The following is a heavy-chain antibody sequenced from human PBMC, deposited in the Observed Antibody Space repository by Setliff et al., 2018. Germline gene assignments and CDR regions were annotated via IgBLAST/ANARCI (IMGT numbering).Heavy chain of an antibody. D-gene: IGHD4-17*01. J-gene: IGHJ3*02. CDR2: IFYTGAT. V-gene: IGHV4-59*01. CDR1: GGYISTYH. CDR3: ARDRADYDDYARFDI. Sequence: PSETLSLTCSVSGGYISTYHWSWVRQAPGKGLQWIGYIFYTGATNLNPSLKSRVTISLDTSKSQFSLKLSSVTAADAAVYYCARDRADYDDYARFDIWGQGTTVTV.